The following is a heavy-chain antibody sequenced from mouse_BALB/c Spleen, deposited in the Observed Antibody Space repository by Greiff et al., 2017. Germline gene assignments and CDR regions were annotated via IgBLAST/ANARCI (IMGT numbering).Heavy chain of an antibody. CDR3: ARDRGNNWHYLDY. V-gene: IGHV5-4*02. CDR2: ISDGGSYT. J-gene: IGHJ2*01. CDR1: GFTFSDYY. Sequence: EVHLVESGGGLVKPGGSLKLSCAASGFTFSDYYMYWVRQTPEKRLEWVATISDGGSYTYYPDSVKGRFTISRDNAKNNLYLQMSSLKSEDTAMYYCARDRGNNWHYLDYWGQGTTLTVSS. D-gene: IGHD4-1*01.